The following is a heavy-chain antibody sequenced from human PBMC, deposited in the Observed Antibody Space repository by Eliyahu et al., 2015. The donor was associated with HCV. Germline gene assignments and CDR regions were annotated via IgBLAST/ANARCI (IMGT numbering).Heavy chain of an antibody. CDR1: GGTFSSYA. J-gene: IGHJ4*02. Sequence: EVKKPGSSVKVSCKASGGTFSSYAISWVRQAPGQGLEWMGRIIPILGIANYAQKFQGRVTITADKSTSTAYMELSSLRSEDTAVYYCATSGYDTPWYFDYWGQGTLVTVSS. CDR3: ATSGYDTPWYFDY. D-gene: IGHD5-12*01. V-gene: IGHV1-69*04. CDR2: IIPILGIA.